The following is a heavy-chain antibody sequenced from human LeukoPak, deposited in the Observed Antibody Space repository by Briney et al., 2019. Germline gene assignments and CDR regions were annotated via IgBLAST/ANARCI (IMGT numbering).Heavy chain of an antibody. J-gene: IGHJ6*02. CDR3: ARADSSSWYHSPYYYYGMDV. D-gene: IGHD6-13*01. CDR1: GGSFSGYY. Sequence: PAETLSLTCAVYGGSFSGYYWSWIRQPPGKGLEWIGEINHSGSTNYNPSLKSRVTISVDTSKNQFSLKLSPVTAADTAVYYCARADSSSWYHSPYYYYGMDVWGQGTTVIVSS. V-gene: IGHV4-34*01. CDR2: INHSGST.